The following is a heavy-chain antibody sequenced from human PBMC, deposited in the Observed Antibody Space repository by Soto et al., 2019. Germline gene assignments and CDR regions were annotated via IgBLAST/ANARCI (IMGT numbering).Heavy chain of an antibody. V-gene: IGHV3-33*01. J-gene: IGHJ4*02. CDR2: LWFDESKK. CDR3: ARDFSKRKLLDY. CDR1: GFTFSTYG. D-gene: IGHD1-7*01. Sequence: GGSLRLSCTASGFTFSTYGMHWVRQAPGKGLEWVAALWFDESKKYYADSVKGRFTISRDNSKNTLYLQMTSLTVDDTGVYYCARDFSKRKLLDYWAQGTLVPVS.